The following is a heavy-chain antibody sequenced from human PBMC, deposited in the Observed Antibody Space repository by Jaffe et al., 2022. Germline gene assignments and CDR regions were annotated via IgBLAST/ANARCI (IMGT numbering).Heavy chain of an antibody. CDR3: ARDRQYYYGSGSYYWYFDL. J-gene: IGHJ2*01. V-gene: IGHV1-69*05. D-gene: IGHD3-10*01. CDR2: IIPIFGTA. Sequence: QVQLVQSGAEVKKPGSSVKVSCKASGGTFSSYAISWVRQAPGQGLEWMGGIIPIFGTANYAQKFQGRVTITTDESTSTAYMELSSLRSEDTAVYYCARDRQYYYGSGSYYWYFDLWGRGTLVTVSS. CDR1: GGTFSSYA.